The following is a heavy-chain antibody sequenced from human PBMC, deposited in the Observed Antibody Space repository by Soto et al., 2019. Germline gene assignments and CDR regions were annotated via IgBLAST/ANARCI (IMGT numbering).Heavy chain of an antibody. Sequence: GESLKISWMGSGYRFTSYWIVWVGQMPGKGLEGLGIIYPGDSETRYSSSLQGHVTISADKSISTAYLQWSSPMASDTSLYYCARRGIVVIQAAMTAVDGMDVWGQGIQVTVS. CDR1: GYRFTSYW. D-gene: IGHD2-2*01. CDR2: IYPGDSET. CDR3: ARRGIVVIQAAMTAVDGMDV. J-gene: IGHJ6*01. V-gene: IGHV5-51*01.